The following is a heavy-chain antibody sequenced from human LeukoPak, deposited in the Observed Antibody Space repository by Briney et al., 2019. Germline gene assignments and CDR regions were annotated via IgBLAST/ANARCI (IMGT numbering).Heavy chain of an antibody. CDR3: ARGGYDSSGYLND. CDR2: IIPIFGTA. V-gene: IGHV1-69*13. J-gene: IGHJ4*02. CDR1: GGTFSSYA. D-gene: IGHD3-22*01. Sequence: SVKVSCKASGGTFSSYAISWVRQAPGQGLEWTGGIIPIFGTANYAQKFQGRVTITADESTSTAYMELSSLRSEDPAVYYCARGGYDSSGYLNDWGQGTLVTVSS.